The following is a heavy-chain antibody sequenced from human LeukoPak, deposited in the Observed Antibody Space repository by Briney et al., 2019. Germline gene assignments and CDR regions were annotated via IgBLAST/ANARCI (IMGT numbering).Heavy chain of an antibody. CDR3: ARERGYSYLPSAFDI. CDR1: GFTFSSYE. J-gene: IGHJ3*02. D-gene: IGHD5-18*01. Sequence: HTGGSLRLSCAASGFTFSSYEMNWVRQAPGKGLEWVSYISSSGSTIYYADSVKGRFTISRDNAKNSLYLQMNSLRAEDTAVYYCARERGYSYLPSAFDIWGQGTMVTVSS. CDR2: ISSSGSTI. V-gene: IGHV3-48*03.